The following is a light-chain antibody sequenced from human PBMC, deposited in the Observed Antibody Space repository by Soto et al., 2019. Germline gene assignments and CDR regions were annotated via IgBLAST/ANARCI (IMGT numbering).Light chain of an antibody. V-gene: IGLV2-14*01. CDR2: EVD. J-gene: IGLJ1*01. CDR3: KSYAVGSTYV. Sequence: QSALTQPASVSGSPGQSITISCTGTGSDIGYFNYVSWYQQQPGKAPKLMIYEVDSRPSGVSIRFSGSKSGSTASLTISGLQAEDEADYYCKSYAVGSTYVFGTGTKLTVL. CDR1: GSDIGYFNY.